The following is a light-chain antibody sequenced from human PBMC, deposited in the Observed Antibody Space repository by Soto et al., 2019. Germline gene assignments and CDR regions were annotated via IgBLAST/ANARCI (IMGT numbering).Light chain of an antibody. CDR3: QQRDNWPWT. CDR1: QSVRSN. J-gene: IGKJ1*01. V-gene: IGKV3-11*01. Sequence: EIVLTQSPATLSLSPGERATLSCRASQSVRSNLAWYQHKPCQPPRLLIYDASIRATGIPGRFSGSGSETDVTLTISNLEPEDCAVYYCQQRDNWPWTFGQGAKVEIK. CDR2: DAS.